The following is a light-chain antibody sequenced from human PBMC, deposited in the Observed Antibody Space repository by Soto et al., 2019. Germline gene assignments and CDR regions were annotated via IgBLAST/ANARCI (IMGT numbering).Light chain of an antibody. CDR1: SSNIGSNT. J-gene: IGLJ3*02. Sequence: QSVLTQAPSASGTPGQRVTISCSGSSSNIGSNTVNWYQQLPGTAPKLLTYRNNQRPSGVPDRFSGSKSGTSASLAIGGLQSEDEADYYCAAWDDSLNAWVFGGGTQLTVL. CDR3: AAWDDSLNAWV. CDR2: RNN. V-gene: IGLV1-44*01.